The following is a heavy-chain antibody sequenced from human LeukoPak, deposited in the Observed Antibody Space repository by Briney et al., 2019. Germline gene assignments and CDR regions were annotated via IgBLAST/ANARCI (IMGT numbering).Heavy chain of an antibody. CDR1: GFTFSSYS. V-gene: IGHV3-21*01. CDR2: ISSSSSYI. Sequence: GGSLRLSCAASGFTFSSYSMNWVRQAPGKGLEWVSSISSSSSYIYYADSVKGRFTISRDNAKNSLYLQMNSLRAEDTAVYYCAREDLTMIVVDFWGQGTLLTVSS. J-gene: IGHJ4*02. CDR3: AREDLTMIVVDF. D-gene: IGHD3-22*01.